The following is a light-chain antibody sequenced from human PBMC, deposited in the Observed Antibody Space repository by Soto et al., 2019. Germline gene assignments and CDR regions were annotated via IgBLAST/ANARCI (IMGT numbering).Light chain of an antibody. CDR2: DAS. CDR3: QQRSNWPPWT. CDR1: QRVSSY. V-gene: IGKV3-11*01. J-gene: IGKJ1*01. Sequence: EIVLTQSPATLSLSPGERATLSCRASQRVSSYLAWYQQKPGQAPRLLIYDASNRATGIPARFSGSGSGTDFTLTIRSLEPEDFAVYYCQQRSNWPPWTFGQGTKVEIK.